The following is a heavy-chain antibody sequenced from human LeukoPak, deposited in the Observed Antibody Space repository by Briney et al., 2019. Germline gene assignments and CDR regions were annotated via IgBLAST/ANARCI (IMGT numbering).Heavy chain of an antibody. J-gene: IGHJ3*02. CDR3: ASNNWNDGFSAFDI. D-gene: IGHD1-20*01. Sequence: SETLSLTCTVSGGSISSYYWSWIRQPPGKGLEWIGYIYYSGSTNYNPSLKSRVTMSVDTSKNQFSLKLSSVTAADTAVYYCASNNWNDGFSAFDIWGQGTMVTVSS. CDR1: GGSISSYY. V-gene: IGHV4-59*01. CDR2: IYYSGST.